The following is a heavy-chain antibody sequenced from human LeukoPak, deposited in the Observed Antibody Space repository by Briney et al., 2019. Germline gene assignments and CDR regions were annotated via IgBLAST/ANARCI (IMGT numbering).Heavy chain of an antibody. D-gene: IGHD4-17*01. V-gene: IGHV4-31*03. CDR3: ARVLRSYGDSHALEYFQH. CDR2: IYYSGST. CDR1: GGSISSGGYY. Sequence: SETLSLTCTVSGGSISSGGYYWSWIRQHPGKGLGWIGYIYYSGSTYYNPSLKSRVTISVDTSKNQFSLKLSSVTAADTAVYYCARVLRSYGDSHALEYFQHWGQGTLVTVSS. J-gene: IGHJ1*01.